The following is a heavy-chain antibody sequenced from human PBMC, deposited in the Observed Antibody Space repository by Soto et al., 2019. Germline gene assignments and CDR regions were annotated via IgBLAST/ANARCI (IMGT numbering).Heavy chain of an antibody. J-gene: IGHJ1*01. D-gene: IGHD3-22*01. Sequence: PSETLSLTCAVSGGSFSGYYWSWIRQPPGKGLEWIGEINHSGSTNYNPSLKSRVTISVDTSKNQYSLKLSSVTAAETAVYYCARGGRASLRMAMIWAEYFQHWAQGTLVPAPQ. V-gene: IGHV4-34*01. CDR2: INHSGST. CDR3: ARGGRASLRMAMIWAEYFQH. CDR1: GGSFSGYY.